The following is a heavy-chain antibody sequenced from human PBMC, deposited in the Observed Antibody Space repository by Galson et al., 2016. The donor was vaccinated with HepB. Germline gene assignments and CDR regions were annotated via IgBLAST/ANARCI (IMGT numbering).Heavy chain of an antibody. J-gene: IGHJ5*02. V-gene: IGHV1-2*02. D-gene: IGHD2-2*01. Sequence: SVKVSCKAFGYSFTGYYIHWVRQAPGQGLEWMGCINPNTGGTNYAQRFQGRVTMTRDTSISTAYMDLSRLRSDDTAVYFCARDRSSTYYNNWFDPWGQGTLVTVSS. CDR3: ARDRSSTYYNNWFDP. CDR1: GYSFTGYY. CDR2: INPNTGGT.